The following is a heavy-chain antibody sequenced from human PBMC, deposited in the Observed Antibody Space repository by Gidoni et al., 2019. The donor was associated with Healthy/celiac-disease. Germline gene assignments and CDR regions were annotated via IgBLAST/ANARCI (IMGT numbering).Heavy chain of an antibody. Sequence: QVQLQESGPGLVKPSETLSLTCAVSGYSISSGYYWGWIRQPPGKGLEWSGSIYHSGSTYYNPSLKSRVTISVDTSKNQFSLKLSSVTAADTAVYYCARHDVRDRYFDWLFTNWFDPWGQGTLVTVSS. CDR2: IYHSGST. CDR3: ARHDVRDRYFDWLFTNWFDP. D-gene: IGHD3-9*01. CDR1: GYSISSGYY. J-gene: IGHJ5*02. V-gene: IGHV4-38-2*01.